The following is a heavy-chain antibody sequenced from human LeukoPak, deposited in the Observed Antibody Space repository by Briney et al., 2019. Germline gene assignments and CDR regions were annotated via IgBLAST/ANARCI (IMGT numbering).Heavy chain of an antibody. J-gene: IGHJ5*02. CDR1: GGSFSGYY. V-gene: IGHV4-34*01. Sequence: NPSETLSLTCAVYGGSFSGYYWSWIRQPPGKGLEWIGEINHSGSTNYNPSLKSRVTISVDTSKNQFSLKLSSVPAADTAVYYCARGNRFLEWLILRSRFDPWGQGTLVTVSS. CDR2: INHSGST. D-gene: IGHD3-3*01. CDR3: ARGNRFLEWLILRSRFDP.